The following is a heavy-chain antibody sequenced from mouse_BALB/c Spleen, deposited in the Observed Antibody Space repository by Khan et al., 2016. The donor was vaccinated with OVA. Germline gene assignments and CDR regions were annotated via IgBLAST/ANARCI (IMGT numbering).Heavy chain of an antibody. Sequence: EVKLVESGGGLVKPGGSLKLSCAASGFTFSSYAMSWVRQTPEKRLEWVASISSGGSTYYPDSVKGRFTISRDNARNILYLQMSSLRSEDTAMYYCARCRSTTASWFAYWGQGTLVTVSA. CDR1: GFTFSSYA. D-gene: IGHD1-2*01. V-gene: IGHV5-6-5*01. CDR2: ISSGGST. CDR3: ARCRSTTASWFAY. J-gene: IGHJ3*01.